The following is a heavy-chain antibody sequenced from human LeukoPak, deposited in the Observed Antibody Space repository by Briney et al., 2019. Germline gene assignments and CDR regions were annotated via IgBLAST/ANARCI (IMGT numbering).Heavy chain of an antibody. CDR1: GFSFSDYG. J-gene: IGHJ3*02. D-gene: IGHD2-15*01. V-gene: IGHV3-23*01. CDR3: AGDCSGGSCYGRGAFDI. Sequence: GGSLRLSCAASGFSFSDYGMSWVRQAPGKGLEWVSVISGSGANTYSADSVKGRFTISRDNSKNTLYLQMNSLRAEDTAVYYCAGDCSGGSCYGRGAFDIWGQGTMVTVSS. CDR2: ISGSGANT.